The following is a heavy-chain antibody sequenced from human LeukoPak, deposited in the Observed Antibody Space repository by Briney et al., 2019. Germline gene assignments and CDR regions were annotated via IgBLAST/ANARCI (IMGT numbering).Heavy chain of an antibody. CDR2: INPNSGGT. D-gene: IGHD5-24*01. Sequence: SVKVSCKASGYTFTGYYMHWVRQAPGQGLEWMGRINPNSGGTNYAQKFQGRVTMTRDTSISTAYMELSRLRSDDTAVYYCAREGRAKMATISLRRYFDYWGQGTLVTVSS. CDR3: AREGRAKMATISLRRYFDY. V-gene: IGHV1-2*06. J-gene: IGHJ4*02. CDR1: GYTFTGYY.